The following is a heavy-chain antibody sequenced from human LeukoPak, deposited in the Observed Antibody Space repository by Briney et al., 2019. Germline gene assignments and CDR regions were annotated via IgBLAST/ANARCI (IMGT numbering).Heavy chain of an antibody. CDR1: GFMFSSNW. CDR2: IKEDGTET. Sequence: GGSLRLSCAASGFMFSSNWMSWVGLAPGRGLEWVANIKEDGTETYYVDSVKGRFTISRDNAKNSLYLQMNSLRVEDTAVYYCAKEGRSLQTYWGQGTLVTVSS. J-gene: IGHJ4*02. D-gene: IGHD5-24*01. CDR3: AKEGRSLQTY. V-gene: IGHV3-7*03.